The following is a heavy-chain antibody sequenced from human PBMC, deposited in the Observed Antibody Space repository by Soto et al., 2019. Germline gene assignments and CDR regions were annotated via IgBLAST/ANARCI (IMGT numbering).Heavy chain of an antibody. Sequence: EVQLLESGGGLVQPGGSLRLSCAASGFTFSTYAMSWVRQAPGKGLKWVSSISGSGDSTYYADSVKGRFTISRDNSKNTLYLQMNSLRGDDAAVYYCAKEAIGYDGSGSYDWFDPWGQGTLVTVSS. CDR2: ISGSGDST. V-gene: IGHV3-23*01. D-gene: IGHD3-10*01. CDR1: GFTFSTYA. CDR3: AKEAIGYDGSGSYDWFDP. J-gene: IGHJ5*02.